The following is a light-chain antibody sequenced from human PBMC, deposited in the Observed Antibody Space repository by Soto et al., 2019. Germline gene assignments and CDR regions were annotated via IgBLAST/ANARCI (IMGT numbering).Light chain of an antibody. V-gene: IGKV3D-20*01. CDR3: QSYGTSPT. J-gene: IGKJ1*01. CDR2: DAS. Sequence: EIVLTQSPATLSLSQGERATLSCGASQSVSSSNLAWYQQKPGLAPKLLIYDASIRATGIPDRFSGGGSGTDFTLTISRLEPEDFAVYYCQSYGTSPTFGQGTKVESK. CDR1: QSVSSSN.